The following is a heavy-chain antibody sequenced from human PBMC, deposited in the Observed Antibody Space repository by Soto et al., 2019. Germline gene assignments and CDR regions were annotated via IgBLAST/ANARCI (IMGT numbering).Heavy chain of an antibody. CDR1: VGSISSGGYS. CDR3: DSARPPDY. J-gene: IGHJ4*02. CDR2: IYHSGST. V-gene: IGHV4-30-2*01. D-gene: IGHD1-26*01. Sequence: PSETLSLTCAVSVGSISSGGYSWSWIRQPPGKGLEWIGYIYHSGSTYYNPSLKSRVTISVDRSKNQFSLKLSSVTAADTAVYYCDSARPPDYWGQGTLVTVSS.